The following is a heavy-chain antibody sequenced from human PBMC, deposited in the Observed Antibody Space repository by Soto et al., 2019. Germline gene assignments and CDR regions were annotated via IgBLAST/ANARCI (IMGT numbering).Heavy chain of an antibody. D-gene: IGHD3-3*02. V-gene: IGHV4-31*03. CDR2: IYYSGST. CDR3: ARHFRDAYTALAF. CDR1: DGSSISGDYY. Sequence: SETLSLTCTVSDGSSISGDYYWSWISQHPGKGLEWIGYIYYSGSTYYNPSLKSRVTISGDTSKNQLSLNLTSVTAADTAVYYCARHFRDAYTALAFWGQGTLVPVSS. J-gene: IGHJ4*02.